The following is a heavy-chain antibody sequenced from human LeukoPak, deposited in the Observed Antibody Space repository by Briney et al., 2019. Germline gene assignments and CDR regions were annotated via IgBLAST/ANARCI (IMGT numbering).Heavy chain of an antibody. CDR2: INWNGGST. CDR3: ARGADPDDAEYYFDY. Sequence: GGSLRLSYAASGFTFDDYGMSWVRQAPGKGLEWVSGINWNGGSTGYADSVKGRFTISRDNAKNSLYLQMNSLRAEDTALYHCARGADPDDAEYYFDYWGQGTLVTVSS. J-gene: IGHJ4*02. CDR1: GFTFDDYG. V-gene: IGHV3-20*01. D-gene: IGHD1-1*01.